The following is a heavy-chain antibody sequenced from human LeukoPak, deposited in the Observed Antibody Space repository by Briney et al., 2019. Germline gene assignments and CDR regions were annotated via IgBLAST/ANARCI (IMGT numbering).Heavy chain of an antibody. CDR2: ISGSGGST. D-gene: IGHD3-10*01. CDR3: ARASGSGSYYNPSREYYYYYMDV. CDR1: GFTFSSYG. V-gene: IGHV3-23*01. J-gene: IGHJ6*03. Sequence: GGSLRLSCAASGFTFSSYGMSWVRQAPGKGLEWVSAISGSGGSTYYADSVKGRFTTSRYNSKNPLYLQMNSLKTEATAVYYCARASGSGSYYNPSREYYYYYMDVWGKGTTVTISS.